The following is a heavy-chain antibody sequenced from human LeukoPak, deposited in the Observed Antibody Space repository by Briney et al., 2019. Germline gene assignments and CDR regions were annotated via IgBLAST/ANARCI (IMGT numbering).Heavy chain of an antibody. D-gene: IGHD3-22*01. CDR3: AKDGVDYYDSSGYPTIDY. CDR2: ISYDGSNK. CDR1: GFTFSSYG. Sequence: GRSLRLSCAASGFTFSSYGMHWVRQAPGKGLEWVAVISYDGSNKYYADSVKGRFTISRDNSKNTLYLQMNSLRAEDTAVYYCAKDGVDYYDSSGYPTIDYWGQGTLVTVSS. V-gene: IGHV3-30*18. J-gene: IGHJ4*02.